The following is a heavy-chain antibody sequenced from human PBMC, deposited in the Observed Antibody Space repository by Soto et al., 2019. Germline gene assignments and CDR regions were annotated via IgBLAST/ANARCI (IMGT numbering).Heavy chain of an antibody. CDR1: GFTSSDHY. CDR2: SRKKVNSYTT. V-gene: IGHV3-72*01. D-gene: IGHD1-26*01. Sequence: EVQLVEAGGGLAQPGGSLRLSCAASGFTSSDHYIDWVRQAPGKGLEWLGRSRKKVNSYTTEYAASVKGRFTISRDESKNPLYLQMNSLKTEDTAVYYCVRVGVSTYALDIWGQGTMVTVSS. J-gene: IGHJ3*02. CDR3: VRVGVSTYALDI.